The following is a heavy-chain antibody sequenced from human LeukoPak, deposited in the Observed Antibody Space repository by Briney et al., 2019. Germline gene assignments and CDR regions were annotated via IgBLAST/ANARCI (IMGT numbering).Heavy chain of an antibody. J-gene: IGHJ4*02. CDR2: INHSGST. CDR1: GGSFSGYY. CDR3: ARLVTGYYHYYFDY. Sequence: PSETLSLTCAVYGGSFSGYYWSWIRQPPGKGLEWIGEINHSGSTNYNPSLKSRVTISVDTSKNQFSLKLSSVTAADTAVYYCARLVTGYYHYYFDYWGQGTLVTVSS. D-gene: IGHD3-9*01. V-gene: IGHV4-34*01.